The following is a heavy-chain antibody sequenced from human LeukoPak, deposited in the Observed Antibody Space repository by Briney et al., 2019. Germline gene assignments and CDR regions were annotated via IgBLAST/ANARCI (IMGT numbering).Heavy chain of an antibody. J-gene: IGHJ3*02. Sequence: SEALSLTCTVSGGSISSYYWSWIRQPPGKGLEWIGYIYYSGSTNYSPSLKSRVTISVDTSKNQFSLKLSSVTAADTAVYYCARHSIIGGTEYAFDIWGQGTMVTVSS. D-gene: IGHD2-15*01. CDR2: IYYSGST. V-gene: IGHV4-59*08. CDR1: GGSISSYY. CDR3: ARHSIIGGTEYAFDI.